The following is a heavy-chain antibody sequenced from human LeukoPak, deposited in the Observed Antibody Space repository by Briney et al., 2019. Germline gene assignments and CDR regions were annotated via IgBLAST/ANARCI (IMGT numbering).Heavy chain of an antibody. CDR1: GGTFSSYA. CDR3: ARDEPNYYDSSGYPDQYDY. D-gene: IGHD3-22*01. CDR2: IIPIFGTA. J-gene: IGHJ4*02. Sequence: SSVKVSCKASGGTFSSYAISWVRQAPGQGLEWMGRIIPIFGTANYAQKFQGRVTITTDESASTAYMELSSLRSEDTAVYYCARDEPNYYDSSGYPDQYDYWGQGTLVTVSS. V-gene: IGHV1-69*05.